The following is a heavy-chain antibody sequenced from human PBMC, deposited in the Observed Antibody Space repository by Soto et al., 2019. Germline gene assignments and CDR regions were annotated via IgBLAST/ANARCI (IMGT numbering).Heavy chain of an antibody. V-gene: IGHV1-3*01. D-gene: IGHD4-17*01. CDR1: GYTFSTYP. Sequence: ASVKVSCKASGYTFSTYPIHWVRQAPGQSLEWMGWINAANGDTGYSQKFKGRVTITRDTSASTAYMEMSSLRSEDTAMYYCARHSPSGDYSFDYWGQGTLVTVSS. J-gene: IGHJ4*02. CDR3: ARHSPSGDYSFDY. CDR2: INAANGDT.